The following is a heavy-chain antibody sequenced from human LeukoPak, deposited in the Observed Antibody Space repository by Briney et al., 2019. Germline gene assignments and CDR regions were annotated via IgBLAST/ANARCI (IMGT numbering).Heavy chain of an antibody. J-gene: IGHJ4*02. CDR2: ISSSSSYI. CDR1: GFTFSSYS. V-gene: IGHV3-21*01. D-gene: IGHD6-19*01. CDR3: ARIAVAADRVTDY. Sequence: GGSLRLSCAASGFTFSSYSMNWVRQAPGKGLEWVSSISSSSSYIYYADSVKGRFTISRDNAKNSLYLQMNSLRAEDTAVYYCARIAVAADRVTDYWGQGNLVTVSS.